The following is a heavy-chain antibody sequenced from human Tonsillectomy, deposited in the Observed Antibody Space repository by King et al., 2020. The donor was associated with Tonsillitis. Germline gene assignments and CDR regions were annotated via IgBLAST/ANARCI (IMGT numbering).Heavy chain of an antibody. CDR2: IYPGDSDT. V-gene: IGHV5-51*03. J-gene: IGHJ4*02. Sequence: VQLVESGAEVKKPGESLKISCKGSGYNFTNYWITWVRQMPGKGLEWVGIIYPGDSDTRYSPSFQGQVTISADKSISTAFLQWGSLTASDTAIYYCASSLEPFLEWSPCAYWGQGTLVTVSS. CDR1: GYNFTNYW. CDR3: ASSLEPFLEWSPCAY. D-gene: IGHD3-3*02.